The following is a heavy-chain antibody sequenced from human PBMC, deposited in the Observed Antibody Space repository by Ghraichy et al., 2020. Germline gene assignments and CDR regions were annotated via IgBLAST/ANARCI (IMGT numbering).Heavy chain of an antibody. CDR2: ISGNGAST. CDR1: GFIFSSYA. J-gene: IGHJ4*02. CDR3: AKRLRDSRGYYGFDY. V-gene: IGHV3-23*01. D-gene: IGHD3-22*01. Sequence: GESLNISCEASGFIFSSYAMSWVRQAPGKGLEWVSAISGNGASTYYADSVRGRFTISRDNSKNTLYLQMNSLRADDTAVYYCAKRLRDSRGYYGFDYWGQGTLVTISS.